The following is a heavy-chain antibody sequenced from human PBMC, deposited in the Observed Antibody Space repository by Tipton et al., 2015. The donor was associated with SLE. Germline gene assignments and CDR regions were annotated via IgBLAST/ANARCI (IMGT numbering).Heavy chain of an antibody. CDR3: ARYGDDYGDNAHALET. D-gene: IGHD4-17*01. CDR1: GVSISNYY. CDR2: VYK. J-gene: IGHJ3*02. Sequence: TLSLTCYVTGVSISNYYWTWIRQSPGKGLEWIGNVYKNYNPSLESRVTMSLGTSRNQISVSLDSVSAADTAVYYCARYGDDYGDNAHALETWGQGTLVIVSA. V-gene: IGHV4-59*08.